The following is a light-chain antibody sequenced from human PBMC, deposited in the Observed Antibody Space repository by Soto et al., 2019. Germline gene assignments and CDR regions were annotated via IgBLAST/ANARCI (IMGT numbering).Light chain of an antibody. J-gene: IGLJ2*01. CDR3: QYYDSSLSVV. CDR1: SSNIGAGYD. CDR2: VNI. V-gene: IGLV1-40*01. Sequence: QSVLTQPPSVSGAPGQRVTISCTGSSSNIGAGYDVHWYQQLPGPAPKLLIYVNINRPSGVPDRFSGSKSGTAASLAITGLQAEDEADYYCQYYDSSLSVVFGGGTKLTVL.